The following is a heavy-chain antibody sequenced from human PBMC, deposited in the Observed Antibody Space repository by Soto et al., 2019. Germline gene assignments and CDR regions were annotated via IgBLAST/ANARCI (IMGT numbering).Heavy chain of an antibody. CDR3: ARVILGSSGWSYDY. D-gene: IGHD6-19*01. V-gene: IGHV6-1*01. CDR2: TYYRSKWYN. Sequence: SQTLSLPCAISGDTVYSNSASWNWIRQSPSRGLEWLGRTYYRSKWYNDYAVSVKSRITINPDTSKNQFSLQLNSVTPEDTAVYYCARVILGSSGWSYDYWGQGNLVTVSS. J-gene: IGHJ4*02. CDR1: GDTVYSNSAS.